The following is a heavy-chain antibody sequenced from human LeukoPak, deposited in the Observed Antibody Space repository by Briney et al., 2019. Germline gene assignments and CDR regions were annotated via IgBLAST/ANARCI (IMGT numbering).Heavy chain of an antibody. CDR1: GGSIGSYY. Sequence: SETLSLTCTVSGGSIGSYYWSWIRQPPGKGLEWIGYIYYSGSTNYNPSLKSRVTISVDTSKNQFSLKLSSVTAADTAVYYCARELHCSSTSCYPGVDYWGQGTLVTVSS. CDR3: ARELHCSSTSCYPGVDY. CDR2: IYYSGST. J-gene: IGHJ4*02. D-gene: IGHD2-2*01. V-gene: IGHV4-59*12.